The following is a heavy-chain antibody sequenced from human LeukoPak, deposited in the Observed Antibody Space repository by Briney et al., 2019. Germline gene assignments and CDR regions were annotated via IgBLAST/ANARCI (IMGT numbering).Heavy chain of an antibody. Sequence: PGGSLRLSCAASGFTFSSYWMDWVRQAPGKGLVWVSGINSDGRMTRYAESVKGQFTISRDNAKNTLYLQMNSLRAEDTSVYYCARASSKQLAGYLPDGFDIWGQGAMVTVSS. CDR3: ARASSKQLAGYLPDGFDI. CDR2: INSDGRMT. J-gene: IGHJ3*02. V-gene: IGHV3-74*01. CDR1: GFTFSSYW. D-gene: IGHD3-9*01.